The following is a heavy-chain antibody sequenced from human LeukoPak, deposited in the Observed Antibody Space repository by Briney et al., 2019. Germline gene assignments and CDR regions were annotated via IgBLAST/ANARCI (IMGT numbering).Heavy chain of an antibody. Sequence: SVKVSCKASGGTFSSYAISWVRQAPGQGLEWMGGIIPIFGTANYAQKFQGRVTITTDESTSTSYMELSSLRSEDTAVYYCATRAYCGGDCYSDAFDIWGQGTMVTVSS. D-gene: IGHD2-21*02. J-gene: IGHJ3*02. V-gene: IGHV1-69*05. CDR1: GGTFSSYA. CDR2: IIPIFGTA. CDR3: ATRAYCGGDCYSDAFDI.